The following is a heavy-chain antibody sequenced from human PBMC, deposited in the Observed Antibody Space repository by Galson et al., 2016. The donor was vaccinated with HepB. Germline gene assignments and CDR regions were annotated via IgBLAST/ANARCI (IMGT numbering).Heavy chain of an antibody. CDR3: ARARYGDYESFDY. Sequence: SLRLSCAASGFSFSTYSMNWVRQAPGKGLEWVSYISSVRSTIYYADSVRGRFTISRDNAKNSLYLQMNSLRDEDTAVYYCARARYGDYESFDYWGQGILVTVSS. CDR1: GFSFSTYS. J-gene: IGHJ4*02. CDR2: ISSVRSTI. V-gene: IGHV3-48*02. D-gene: IGHD4-17*01.